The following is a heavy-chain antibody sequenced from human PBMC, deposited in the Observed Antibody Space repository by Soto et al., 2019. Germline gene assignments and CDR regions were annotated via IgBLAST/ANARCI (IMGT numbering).Heavy chain of an antibody. CDR1: GFTFDDYT. Sequence: GGSLRLSCAASGFTFDDYTMHWVRQAPGKGLEWVSLISWDGGSTYYADSVKGRFTISRDNSKNSLYLQMNSLRTEDTALYYCAKDTLGRGRFLENYYYGMDVWGQGTTVTVSS. D-gene: IGHD3-3*01. CDR2: ISWDGGST. CDR3: AKDTLGRGRFLENYYYGMDV. J-gene: IGHJ6*02. V-gene: IGHV3-43*01.